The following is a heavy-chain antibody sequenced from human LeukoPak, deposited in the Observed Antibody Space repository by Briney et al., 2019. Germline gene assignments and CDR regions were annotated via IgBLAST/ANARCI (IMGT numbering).Heavy chain of an antibody. CDR2: INPNRGGT. Sequence: GASVKVSCKASGYTFTGYYMHWVRQAPGQGLEWMGWINPNRGGTNYAQKFQGRVTMTRDTSISTAYMELSRLRSDDTAVYYCARDHGDYGNWFDPWGQGTLVTDSS. CDR3: ARDHGDYGNWFDP. J-gene: IGHJ5*02. CDR1: GYTFTGYY. D-gene: IGHD4-17*01. V-gene: IGHV1-2*02.